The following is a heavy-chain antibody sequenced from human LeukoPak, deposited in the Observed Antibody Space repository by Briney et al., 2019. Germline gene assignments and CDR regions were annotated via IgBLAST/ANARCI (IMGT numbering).Heavy chain of an antibody. CDR3: TSANINGWYS. CDR2: IRSKANSYAT. CDR1: GFTFSSYW. D-gene: IGHD6-19*01. Sequence: PGGSLRLSCAASGFTFSSYWMSWVRQASGKGLEWVGRIRSKANSYATAYAASVKGRFTVSRDDSKNTAYLQMNSLKTEDTAVYYCTSANINGWYSWGQGTLVTVSS. V-gene: IGHV3-73*01. J-gene: IGHJ4*02.